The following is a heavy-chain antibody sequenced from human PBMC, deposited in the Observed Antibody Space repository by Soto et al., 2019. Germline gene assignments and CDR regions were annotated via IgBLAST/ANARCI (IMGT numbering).Heavy chain of an antibody. D-gene: IGHD3-10*01. V-gene: IGHV4-59*08. CDR1: GVSLRNYY. CDR3: ARQWFGDLHALVDV. Sequence: QVQLQESGPRLVKPSETLSLTCTVYGVSLRNYYCSWFRQPPGKGLEWVAYITYRWGTFSNPSLRSRVTMSVSTSNDQFSLMLNSVTAADPAVYYCARQWFGDLHALVDVWGQWTTVTVSS. CDR2: ITYRWGT. J-gene: IGHJ6*02.